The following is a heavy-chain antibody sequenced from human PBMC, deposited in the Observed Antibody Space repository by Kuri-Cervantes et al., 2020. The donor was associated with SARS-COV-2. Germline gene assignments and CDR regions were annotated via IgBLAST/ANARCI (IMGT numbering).Heavy chain of an antibody. CDR2: INHSGST. J-gene: IGHJ4*02. D-gene: IGHD3-10*01. Sequence: GSLRLSCAVYGGSFSGYYWSWIRQPPGKGLEWIGEINHSGSTNYNPSLKSLVSLSVDTSKNQFTLKLISVTAADTAVYYLATQGRIGGVISNAFDYWGQGTLVTVSS. V-gene: IGHV4-34*01. CDR1: GGSFSGYY. CDR3: ATQGRIGGVISNAFDY.